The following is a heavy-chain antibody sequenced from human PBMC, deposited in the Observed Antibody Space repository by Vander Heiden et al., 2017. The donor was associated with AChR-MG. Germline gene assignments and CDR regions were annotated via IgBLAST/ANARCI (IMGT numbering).Heavy chain of an antibody. V-gene: IGHV3-11*06. Sequence: QVQLVESGGGLVKPGGSLRLSCEASGFTFSDYYMSWIRQAPGKGLEWVSYISSSSSYTNYADSVKGRFTISRDNAKNSLYLQMNSLRAEDTAVYYCARVRGYSSSSLLPHNWFDPWGQGTLVTVSS. CDR2: ISSSSSYT. CDR3: ARVRGYSSSSLLPHNWFDP. CDR1: GFTFSDYY. J-gene: IGHJ5*02. D-gene: IGHD6-6*01.